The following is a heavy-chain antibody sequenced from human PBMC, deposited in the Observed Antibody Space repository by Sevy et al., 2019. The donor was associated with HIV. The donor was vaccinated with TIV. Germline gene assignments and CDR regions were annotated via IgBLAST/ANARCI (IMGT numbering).Heavy chain of an antibody. Sequence: ASVKVSCKASGYTFTGYYMHWVRQAPGQGLEWMGWINPNSGGTNYAQKFQGRVTMTRDTSISTAYMELSRLRSDDTAVYYCAGECVYCSGGSCKPGGWFDPWGQGTLVTVSS. V-gene: IGHV1-2*02. CDR3: AGECVYCSGGSCKPGGWFDP. CDR1: GYTFTGYY. D-gene: IGHD2-15*01. CDR2: INPNSGGT. J-gene: IGHJ5*02.